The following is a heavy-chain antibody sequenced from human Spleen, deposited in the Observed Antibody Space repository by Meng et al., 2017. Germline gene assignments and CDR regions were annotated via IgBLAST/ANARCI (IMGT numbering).Heavy chain of an antibody. CDR1: GGSFSGYY. CDR2: INHSGST. J-gene: IGHJ5*02. CDR3: ARVGITTVTTAGWFDP. D-gene: IGHD4-17*01. Sequence: QVQLQQWGAGLLKPSETLSLTCAVYGGSFSGYYWSWIRQPPGKGLEWIGEINHSGSTNYNPSLKSRVTISVDTSKNQFSLKLSSVTAADTAVYYCARVGITTVTTAGWFDPWGQGTLVTVSS. V-gene: IGHV4-34*01.